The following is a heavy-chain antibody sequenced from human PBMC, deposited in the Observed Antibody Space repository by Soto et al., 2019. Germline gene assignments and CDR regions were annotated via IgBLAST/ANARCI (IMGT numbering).Heavy chain of an antibody. Sequence: SETLSLTCTVSGGSISSSSYYWGWIRQPPGKGLEWIGSIYYSGSTYYNPSLKSRVTISVDTSKNQFSLKLSSVTAADTAVYYCAREISIWGMKNDYWGQGTLVTVSS. CDR3: AREISIWGMKNDY. J-gene: IGHJ4*02. D-gene: IGHD3-16*01. CDR1: GGSISSSSYY. V-gene: IGHV4-39*02. CDR2: IYYSGST.